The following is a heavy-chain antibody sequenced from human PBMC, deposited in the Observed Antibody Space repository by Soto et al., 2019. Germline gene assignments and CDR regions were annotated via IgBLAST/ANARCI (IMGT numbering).Heavy chain of an antibody. D-gene: IGHD3-16*02. V-gene: IGHV1-24*01. Sequence: ASVKVSCKVSGYTLTELSMHWVRQAPGKGLEWMGGFDPEDGETIYAQKFQGRVTMTEDTSTDTAYMELSSLRSEDTAVYYCATRIMITFGGVIVPPSFAYWGQGTLVTVSS. CDR1: GYTLTELS. CDR2: FDPEDGET. J-gene: IGHJ4*02. CDR3: ATRIMITFGGVIVPPSFAY.